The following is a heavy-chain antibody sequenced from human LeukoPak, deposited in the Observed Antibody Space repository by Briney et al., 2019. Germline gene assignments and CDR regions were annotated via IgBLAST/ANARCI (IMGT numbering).Heavy chain of an antibody. D-gene: IGHD3-10*02. V-gene: IGHV3-7*01. J-gene: IGHJ6*04. CDR3: AELGITMIGGV. CDR2: IKPDGTDI. Sequence: PGGSLRLSCAASGFAFSSYWMTWVRQAPGKGLEWVATIKPDGTDIYYVDSVKGRFTISRDNAKNSLYLQMNSLRAEDTAVYYCAELGITMIGGVWGKGTTVTISS. CDR1: GFAFSSYW.